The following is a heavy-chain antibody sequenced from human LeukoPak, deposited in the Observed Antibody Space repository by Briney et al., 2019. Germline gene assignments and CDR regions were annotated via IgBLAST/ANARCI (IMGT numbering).Heavy chain of an antibody. CDR1: GGSFSGYY. D-gene: IGHD6-13*01. Sequence: SETLSLTCAVYGGSFSGYYWSWIRQPPGKGLGWIGEINHSGSTNYNPSLKSRVTISVDTSKNQFSLKLSSVTAADTAVYYCARTPGRIAAAGTNRFDPWGQGTLVTVSS. CDR2: INHSGST. V-gene: IGHV4-34*01. CDR3: ARTPGRIAAAGTNRFDP. J-gene: IGHJ5*02.